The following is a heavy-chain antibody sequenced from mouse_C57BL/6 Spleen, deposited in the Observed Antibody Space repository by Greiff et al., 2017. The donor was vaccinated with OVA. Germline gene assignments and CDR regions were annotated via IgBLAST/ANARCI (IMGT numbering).Heavy chain of an antibody. J-gene: IGHJ4*01. CDR1: GYTFTSYG. D-gene: IGHD4-1*01. CDR3: ARGTGTLYYYAMDY. Sequence: QVQLKESGAELARPGASVKLSCKASGYTFTSYGISWVKQRTGQGLEWIGEIYPRSGNTYYNEKFKGKATLTADKSSSTAYMELRSLTSEDSAVYFCARGTGTLYYYAMDYWGQGTSVTVSS. CDR2: IYPRSGNT. V-gene: IGHV1-81*01.